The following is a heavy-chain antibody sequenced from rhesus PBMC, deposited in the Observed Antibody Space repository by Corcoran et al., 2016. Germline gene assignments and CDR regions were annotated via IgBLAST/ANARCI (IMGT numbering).Heavy chain of an antibody. Sequence: QVQLQESGPGVVKPSETLSLTCAVSGGSISGYYLWSWIRQPPGKGLEWIGYINGGRGITSYNPSLKSRVIISIDPSKNQFSLKLSSVTAADTAVYYCARETGVLTALFDYWGQGVLVTVSS. CDR1: GGSISGYYL. D-gene: IGHD2-15*01. CDR3: ARETGVLTALFDY. V-gene: IGHV4S7*01. J-gene: IGHJ4*01. CDR2: INGGRGIT.